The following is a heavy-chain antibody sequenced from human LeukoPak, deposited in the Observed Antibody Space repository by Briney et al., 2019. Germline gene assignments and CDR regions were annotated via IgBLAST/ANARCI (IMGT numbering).Heavy chain of an antibody. J-gene: IGHJ4*02. Sequence: GGSLRLSCAASGFTFSSYAMSWVRRAPGKGLEWVSAISGSGGSTYYADSVKGRFTISRDNSKNTLYLQMNSLRAEDTAVYYCANRDYVWGSYRLPWGQGTLVTVSS. CDR2: ISGSGGST. D-gene: IGHD3-16*02. CDR1: GFTFSSYA. CDR3: ANRDYVWGSYRLP. V-gene: IGHV3-23*01.